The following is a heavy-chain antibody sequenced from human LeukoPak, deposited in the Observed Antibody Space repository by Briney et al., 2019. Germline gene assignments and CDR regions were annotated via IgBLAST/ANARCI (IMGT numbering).Heavy chain of an antibody. J-gene: IGHJ4*02. D-gene: IGHD2-15*01. CDR1: GFTFSGYA. Sequence: PGGSLRLSCAASGFTFSGYAMHWVRQAPGKGLEWVAVISYDGSNKYYADSVQGRFTISRDNSKSTLCLQMNSLRAEDTAVYYCAKQLGYCSDGSCYFPYWGQGTLVTVSS. CDR3: AKQLGYCSDGSCYFPY. V-gene: IGHV3-30-3*02. CDR2: ISYDGSNK.